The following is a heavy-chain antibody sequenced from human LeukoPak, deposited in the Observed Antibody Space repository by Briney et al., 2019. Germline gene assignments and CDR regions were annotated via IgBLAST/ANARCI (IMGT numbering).Heavy chain of an antibody. CDR2: ISWNSGSI. Sequence: GGSLRFSCAASGFTFDDYAMHWVRQAPGKGLEWVSGISWNSGSIGYADSVKGRFTISRDNAKNSLYLQMNSLRAEDTAVYYCAKGGSRFDYWGQGTLVTVSS. J-gene: IGHJ4*02. CDR3: AKGGSRFDY. CDR1: GFTFDDYA. D-gene: IGHD3-10*01. V-gene: IGHV3-9*01.